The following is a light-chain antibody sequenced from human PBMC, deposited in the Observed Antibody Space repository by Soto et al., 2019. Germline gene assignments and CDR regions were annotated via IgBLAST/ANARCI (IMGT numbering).Light chain of an antibody. CDR3: LQHSGTSPKT. J-gene: IGKJ1*01. CDR1: QSVSSY. Sequence: EFVLTQSPATLFLSPGERATLSCRASQSVSSYLARYQQKPGQAPRLLISGASRRATGIPDRFSGAGSGTDFTLNITRLEPEDSAVYYCLQHSGTSPKTFGQGTKVDIK. V-gene: IGKV3-20*01. CDR2: GAS.